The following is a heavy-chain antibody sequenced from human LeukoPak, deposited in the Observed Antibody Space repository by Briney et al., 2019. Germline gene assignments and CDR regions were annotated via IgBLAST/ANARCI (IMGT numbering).Heavy chain of an antibody. D-gene: IGHD5-12*01. J-gene: IGHJ3*02. CDR2: IYYSGST. Sequence: TASETLSLTCTVSGGSISSSSYYWGWIRQPPGKGLEWIGSIYYSGSTYYNPSLKSRVTISVDTSKNQFSLKLSSVTAADTAVYYCASFPAVEATAYAFDIWGQGTMVTVSS. V-gene: IGHV4-39*07. CDR3: ASFPAVEATAYAFDI. CDR1: GGSISSSSYY.